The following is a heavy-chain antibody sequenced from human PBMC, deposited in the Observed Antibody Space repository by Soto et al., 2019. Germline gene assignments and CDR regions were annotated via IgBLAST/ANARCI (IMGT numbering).Heavy chain of an antibody. D-gene: IGHD1-26*01. V-gene: IGHV3-33*05. CDR3: ARDFTAGATYSGPSYYAMDV. CDR2: ISYDGSNK. Sequence: GGSLRLCCAASGFTFSSYGMHWVRQAPGKGLEWVAVISYDGSNKYYADSVKGQFTISRDNSKNTLYMQMDSLRADDTAVYYCARDFTAGATYSGPSYYAMDVWGQGTTVTVPS. J-gene: IGHJ6*02. CDR1: GFTFSSYG.